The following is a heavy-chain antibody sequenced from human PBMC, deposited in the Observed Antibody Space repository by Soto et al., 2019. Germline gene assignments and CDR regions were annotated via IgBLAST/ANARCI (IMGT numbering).Heavy chain of an antibody. D-gene: IGHD2-15*01. CDR3: ARDRDYCSGGSCYSYTYYYYYYMDV. V-gene: IGHV3-11*01. Sequence: QVQLVESGGGLVKPGGSLRLSCAASGFTFSDYYMSWIRQAPGKGLEWVSYISSSGSTIYYADSVKGRFTISRDNATNSLYLQMSSLRAEVTAVYYCARDRDYCSGGSCYSYTYYYYYYMDVWGKGTTVTDSS. CDR1: GFTFSDYY. CDR2: ISSSGSTI. J-gene: IGHJ6*03.